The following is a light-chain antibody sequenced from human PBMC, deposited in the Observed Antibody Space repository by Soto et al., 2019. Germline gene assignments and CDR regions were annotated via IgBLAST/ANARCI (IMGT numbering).Light chain of an antibody. CDR2: EVS. V-gene: IGLV2-8*01. CDR3: SSYAGSCVV. J-gene: IGLJ2*01. Sequence: QSVLTQPPSASGSPGQSVTISCTGTSSDVGGYNYVSWYQQHPGKAPKLMIYEVSKRPSGVPDRFSGSKSGNTASLTVSGLQAEDEADYYCSSYAGSCVVFGGGTKLTVL. CDR1: SSDVGGYNY.